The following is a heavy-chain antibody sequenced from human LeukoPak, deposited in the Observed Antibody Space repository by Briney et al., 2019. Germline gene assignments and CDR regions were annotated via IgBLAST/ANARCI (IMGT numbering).Heavy chain of an antibody. J-gene: IGHJ3*02. D-gene: IGHD5-24*01. V-gene: IGHV1-2*06. Sequence: ASVKVSCKASGYTFTGYYMNWVRQAPGQGLEWMGRINPNTGGTNYAQNFQGSVTMTRDTSITTVYMELSRLRSDDTAVYYCARVGDGLNDGFDIWGQGTIVTVSS. CDR1: GYTFTGYY. CDR2: INPNTGGT. CDR3: ARVGDGLNDGFDI.